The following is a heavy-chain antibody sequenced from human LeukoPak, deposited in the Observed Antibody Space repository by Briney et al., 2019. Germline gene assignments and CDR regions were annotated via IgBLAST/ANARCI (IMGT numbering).Heavy chain of an antibody. J-gene: IGHJ3*02. D-gene: IGHD1-1*01. CDR3: ARDRRRLRGMNGDGDAFDI. Sequence: PGGALRPSCAASGVSVGGNYISWVRQAPGKGLEWVSMIYSDGSIFHAASVKGRFTMSRDNSRNTLDLQMNSLRVEDTAVYFCARDRRRLRGMNGDGDAFDIWGQGTMVTVSS. CDR2: IYSDGSI. V-gene: IGHV3-53*01. CDR1: GVSVGGNY.